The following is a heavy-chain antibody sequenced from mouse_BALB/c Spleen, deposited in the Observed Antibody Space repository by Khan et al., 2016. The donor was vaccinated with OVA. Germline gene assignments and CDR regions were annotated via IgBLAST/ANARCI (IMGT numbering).Heavy chain of an antibody. D-gene: IGHD2-14*01. Sequence: QVQLKESGPGLVTPSQSLSITCTVSGFSLPRYNIHWVRQPPGKGLEWLGMIWGGGGTDYNSTLKSRLSISKDNSKSQVILKTNSLQNDDSDMYYCARAYYRYDGYYAMDYWGQGTSVTVSS. V-gene: IGHV2-6-4*01. CDR2: IWGGGGT. J-gene: IGHJ4*01. CDR3: ARAYYRYDGYYAMDY. CDR1: GFSLPRYN.